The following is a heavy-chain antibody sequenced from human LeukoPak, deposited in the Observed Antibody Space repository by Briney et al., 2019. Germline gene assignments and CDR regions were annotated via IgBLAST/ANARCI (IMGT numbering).Heavy chain of an antibody. Sequence: GESLKISCKGSGYSFTNYWISWVRQMPGKGLEWMGRIDPSDSYTNYSPSFQGHVTISADKSISTAYLQWSSLKASDTAMYYCARHRRWLQFFDPWGQGTLVTVSS. CDR1: GYSFTNYW. D-gene: IGHD5-24*01. CDR2: IDPSDSYT. J-gene: IGHJ5*02. CDR3: ARHRRWLQFFDP. V-gene: IGHV5-10-1*01.